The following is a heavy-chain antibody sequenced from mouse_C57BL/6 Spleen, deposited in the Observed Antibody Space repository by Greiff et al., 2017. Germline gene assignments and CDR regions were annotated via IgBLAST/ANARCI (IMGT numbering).Heavy chain of an antibody. V-gene: IGHV5-17*01. Sequence: EVMLVESGGGLVKPGGSLKLSCAASGFTFSDYGMHLVRQAPEKGLEWVAYISSGSSTIYYADTVKGRFTISRDNAKNTLFLQMTSLRSEDTAMYYCARRSTVVASFDYWGQGTTLTVSS. CDR1: GFTFSDYG. J-gene: IGHJ2*01. D-gene: IGHD1-1*01. CDR3: ARRSTVVASFDY. CDR2: ISSGSSTI.